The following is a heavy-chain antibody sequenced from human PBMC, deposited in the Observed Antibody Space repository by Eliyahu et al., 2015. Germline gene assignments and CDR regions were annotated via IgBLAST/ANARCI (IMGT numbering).Heavy chain of an antibody. J-gene: IGHJ4*02. CDR1: GGSFSGYY. V-gene: IGHV4-34*01. D-gene: IGHD3-16*01. CDR2: INHSGST. CDR3: ARGVITFGGVNGPTDY. Sequence: QVQLQQWGAGLLKPSETLSLTCAVYGGSFSGYYWSWIRQPXGKGLEWIGEINHSGSTNYNPSLKSRVTISVDTSKNQFSLKLSSVTAADTAVYYCARGVITFGGVNGPTDYWGQGTLVTVSS.